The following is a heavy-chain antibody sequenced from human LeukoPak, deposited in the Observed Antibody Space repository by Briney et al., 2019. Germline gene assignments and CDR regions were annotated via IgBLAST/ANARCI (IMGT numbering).Heavy chain of an antibody. CDR2: MSYDGSNT. CDR1: VFTLNNYC. D-gene: IGHD1-26*01. CDR3: AKASPTYSGSYLAGYFDL. J-gene: IGHJ2*01. Sequence: GGSLRLSCVASVFTLNNYCMRWVRQARSKGLEWVAVMSYDGSNTYHIDSVKGRFTISRDNSKNTLYLQMNSLGVDDTAVYYCAKASPTYSGSYLAGYFDLWGRGTLVTVSS. V-gene: IGHV3-30*18.